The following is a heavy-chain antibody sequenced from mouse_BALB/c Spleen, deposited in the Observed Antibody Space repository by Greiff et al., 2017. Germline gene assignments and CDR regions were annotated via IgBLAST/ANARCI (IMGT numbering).Heavy chain of an antibody. CDR1: GFTFSSYG. Sequence: EVMLVESGGGLVQPGGSLKLSCAASGFTFSSYGMSWVRQTPDKRLELVATINSNGGSTYYPDSVKGRFTISRDNAKNTLYLQMSSLKSEDTAMYYCARVYGNYEGFAYWGQGTLVTVSA. CDR3: ARVYGNYEGFAY. CDR2: INSNGGST. V-gene: IGHV5-6-3*01. D-gene: IGHD2-1*01. J-gene: IGHJ3*01.